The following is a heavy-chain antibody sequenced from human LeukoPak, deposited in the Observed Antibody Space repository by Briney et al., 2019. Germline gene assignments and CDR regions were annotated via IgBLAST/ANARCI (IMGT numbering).Heavy chain of an antibody. CDR3: ARGRVVWFGAGWYYDL. D-gene: IGHD3-10*01. CDR1: GYTFTNYD. Sequence: ASVKVSCKASGYTFTNYDFNWVRQATGQGLAWMGWVSPTSGKTEYAQKFQGRVTMTRNASISTVYMELNSLRSEDTAVYYCARGRVVWFGAGWYYDLWGRGTLVTVSS. V-gene: IGHV1-8*01. CDR2: VSPTSGKT. J-gene: IGHJ2*01.